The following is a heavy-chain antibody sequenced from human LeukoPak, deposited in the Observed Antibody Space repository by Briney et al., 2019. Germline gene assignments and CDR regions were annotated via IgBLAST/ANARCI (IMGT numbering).Heavy chain of an antibody. CDR3: AQVKGICGVVIDY. J-gene: IGHJ4*02. CDR1: GFTFRSYA. V-gene: IGHV3-23*01. D-gene: IGHD3-3*01. Sequence: PGGSLRLSCAASGFTFRSYAMSWVRQAPGKGLEWVSAISGSGGSTYYADSVKGRFTITRDNSKNTLYLQMHRLRAKMNDVYYCAQVKGICGVVIDYWGRRTLVTVSS. CDR2: ISGSGGST.